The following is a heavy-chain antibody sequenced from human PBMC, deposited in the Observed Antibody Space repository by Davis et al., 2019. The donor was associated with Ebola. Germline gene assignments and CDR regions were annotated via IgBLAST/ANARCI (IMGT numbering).Heavy chain of an antibody. J-gene: IGHJ4*02. Sequence: GESLKISCAASGFTFSSSWMSWVRQAPGKGLEWVANIKQDGSEKHYMDSVKDRFTISRDNAKNSLYLQMNSLRDEDTAVYYCARVRGSGWYFDYWGQGTLVTVSS. CDR3: ARVRGSGWYFDY. CDR2: IKQDGSEK. D-gene: IGHD6-19*01. V-gene: IGHV3-7*01. CDR1: GFTFSSSW.